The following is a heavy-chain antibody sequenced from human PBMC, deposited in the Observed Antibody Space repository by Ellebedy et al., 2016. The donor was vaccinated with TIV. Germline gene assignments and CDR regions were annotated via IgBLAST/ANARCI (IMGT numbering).Heavy chain of an antibody. V-gene: IGHV1-69*13. CDR1: GYTFTSYA. CDR3: ARVWYCSSTSCQRKHYYYYGMDV. Sequence: SVKVSCXASGYTFTSYAISWVRQAPGQGLEWMGGIIPIFGTANYAQKFQGRVTITADESTSTAYMELSSLRSEDTAVYYCARVWYCSSTSCQRKHYYYYGMDVWGQGTTVTVSS. CDR2: IIPIFGTA. J-gene: IGHJ6*02. D-gene: IGHD2-2*01.